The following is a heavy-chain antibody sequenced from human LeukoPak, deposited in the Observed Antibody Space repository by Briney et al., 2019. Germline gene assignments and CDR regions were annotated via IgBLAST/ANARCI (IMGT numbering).Heavy chain of an antibody. CDR1: GFTFDEYG. V-gene: IGHV3-20*04. Sequence: RPGGSLRLSXAASGFTFDEYGMSWVRQAPGKGLEWVSGFNWNGGSTGYADSVKGRFTISRDNAKNSLYLQMNSLRAEDTALYYCARGQACGGDCYENFDYWGQGTLVTVSS. J-gene: IGHJ4*02. D-gene: IGHD2-21*02. CDR3: ARGQACGGDCYENFDY. CDR2: FNWNGGST.